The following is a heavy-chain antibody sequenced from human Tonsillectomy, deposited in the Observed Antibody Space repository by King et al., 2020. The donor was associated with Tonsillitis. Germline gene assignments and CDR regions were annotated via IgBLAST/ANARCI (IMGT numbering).Heavy chain of an antibody. J-gene: IGHJ4*02. Sequence: QLVQSGGGVVQPGGSLRLSCASSGFDFRSYGMHWVRQAPGKGLEWVAVISFDASRENYVDSVKGRFTISRDNSKNTLYLQMNSLRAEDTAVYYCARERLYSSDWGIDYWGQGSLVTVSS. CDR2: ISFDASRE. CDR3: ARERLYSSDWGIDY. V-gene: IGHV3-33*05. D-gene: IGHD6-19*01. CDR1: GFDFRSYG.